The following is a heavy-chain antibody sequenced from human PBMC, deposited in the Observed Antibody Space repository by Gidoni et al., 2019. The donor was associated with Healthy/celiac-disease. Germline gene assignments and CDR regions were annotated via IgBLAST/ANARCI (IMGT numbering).Heavy chain of an antibody. CDR1: GGSISSSSYY. CDR3: ARDWTLSSSAFDY. Sequence: QLQLQESGPGLVKPSETLSLTCTVSGGSISSSSYYWGWIRPPPGKGLEWIGSIYYSGSTYYNPSLKSRVTISVDTSKNQFSLKLSSVTAADTAVYYCARDWTLSSSAFDYWGQGTLVTVSS. J-gene: IGHJ4*02. D-gene: IGHD6-13*01. CDR2: IYYSGST. V-gene: IGHV4-39*07.